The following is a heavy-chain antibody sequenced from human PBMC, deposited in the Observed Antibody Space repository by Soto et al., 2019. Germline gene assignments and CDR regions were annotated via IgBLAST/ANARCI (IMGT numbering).Heavy chain of an antibody. V-gene: IGHV4-34*01. CDR1: GGSFSGYY. CDR2: INHSGSI. CDR3: ARGPPKPAGGTIFGVVKLYYYYYGMDV. J-gene: IGHJ6*02. D-gene: IGHD3-3*01. Sequence: PSETLSLTCAVYGGSFSGYYWSWIRQPPGKGLEWIGEINHSGSINYNPSLKSRVTISVDTSKNQFSLKLSSVTAADTAVYYCARGPPKPAGGTIFGVVKLYYYYYGMDVWGQGTTVTVSS.